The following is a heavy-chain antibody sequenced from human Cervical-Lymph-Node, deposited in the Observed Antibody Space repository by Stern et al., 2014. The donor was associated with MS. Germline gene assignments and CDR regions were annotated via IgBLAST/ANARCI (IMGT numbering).Heavy chain of an antibody. J-gene: IGHJ4*02. CDR1: GFTFSNHW. D-gene: IGHD3-22*01. CDR3: ARIPPDGSGYYDN. Sequence: VQLVQSGGGLAQPGGSLRLSCAASGFTFSNHWMSWVRQAPGKGLEWVANINQHESAIYYADSVKGRFTISRDNAKNSLYLQMNTLRAEDTAVYYCARIPPDGSGYYDNWGLGTLVSVSS. CDR2: INQHESAI. V-gene: IGHV3-7*01.